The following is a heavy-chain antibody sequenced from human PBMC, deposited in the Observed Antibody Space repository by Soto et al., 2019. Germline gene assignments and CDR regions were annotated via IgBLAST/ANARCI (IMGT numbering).Heavy chain of an antibody. CDR1: GGSISSGDYY. V-gene: IGHV4-30-4*01. D-gene: IGHD1-1*01. J-gene: IGHJ4*02. Sequence: SETLSLTCTVSGGSISSGDYYWSWIRQPPGKGLEWIGYIYYSGSTYYNPSLKSRVTISVDTSKSQFSLKLSSVTAADTAVYYCARVPNEEHFDYWGQGTLVTVSS. CDR3: ARVPNEEHFDY. CDR2: IYYSGST.